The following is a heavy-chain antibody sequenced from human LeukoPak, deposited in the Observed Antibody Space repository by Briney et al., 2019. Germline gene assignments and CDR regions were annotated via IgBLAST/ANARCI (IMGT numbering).Heavy chain of an antibody. CDR2: IRSKANNYAT. J-gene: IGHJ4*02. CDR3: TRLLPDYYDSSVNFDY. CDR1: GFTFSGSA. Sequence: GGSLRLSCAASGFTFSGSAMHWVRQASGKGLEWIGRIRSKANNYATAYAASVKGRFTISRDDSENTAYLQMNSLKTEDTAVYYCTRLLPDYYDSSVNFDYWGQGTLVTVSS. V-gene: IGHV3-73*01. D-gene: IGHD3-22*01.